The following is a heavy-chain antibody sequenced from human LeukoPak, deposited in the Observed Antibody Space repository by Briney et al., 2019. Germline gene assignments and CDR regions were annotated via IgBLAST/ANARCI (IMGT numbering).Heavy chain of an antibody. Sequence: TGGSLRLSCAASGLTLSSYAMHWVRQAPGKGLEWVTVISYDGSNKYYADSVKGRFTISRDNSKNTLYLQMNSLRAEDTAVYYCASFRFLEWLLSPPNAFDIWGQGTMVAVSS. CDR2: ISYDGSNK. J-gene: IGHJ3*02. CDR1: GLTLSSYA. CDR3: ASFRFLEWLLSPPNAFDI. D-gene: IGHD3-3*01. V-gene: IGHV3-30-3*01.